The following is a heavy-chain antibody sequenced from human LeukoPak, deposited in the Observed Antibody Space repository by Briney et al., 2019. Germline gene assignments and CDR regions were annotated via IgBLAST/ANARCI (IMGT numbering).Heavy chain of an antibody. CDR2: IYTSGST. D-gene: IGHD3-9*01. Sequence: PAETLSLTCTVSGGSISSYYWSWIRQPAGKVLEWIGRIYTSGSTNYNPSLKSRVTMSVDTSKNQFSLKLSSVTAADTAVYYCARGSKKGDILTGYYYFDYWGQGTLVTVSS. V-gene: IGHV4-4*07. CDR1: GGSISSYY. J-gene: IGHJ4*02. CDR3: ARGSKKGDILTGYYYFDY.